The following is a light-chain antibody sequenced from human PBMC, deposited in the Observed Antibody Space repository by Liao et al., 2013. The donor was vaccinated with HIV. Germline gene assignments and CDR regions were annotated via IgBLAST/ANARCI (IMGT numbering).Light chain of an antibody. CDR1: NIGSES. V-gene: IGLV3-21*04. Sequence: SYVLTQPPSVSVAPGKTARITCGGDNIGSESVHWYQQKSGQAPVLVMYHSIDRPSGISDRFSGSTSENTATLTISRAEAGDEADYYCQVWDRGSAHPTVFGPGTKVTVL. J-gene: IGLJ1*01. CDR2: HSI. CDR3: QVWDRGSAHPTV.